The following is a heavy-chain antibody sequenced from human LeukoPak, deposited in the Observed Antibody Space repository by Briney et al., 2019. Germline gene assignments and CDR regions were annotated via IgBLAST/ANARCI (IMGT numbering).Heavy chain of an antibody. J-gene: IGHJ4*02. V-gene: IGHV3-23*01. CDR2: ISGSGGST. CDR3: AKVEKMAAIYAYFDY. D-gene: IGHD5-24*01. CDR1: GFTFSSYA. Sequence: QPGGSLRLSCAASGFTFSSYAMGWVRQAPGRRLEWVSVISGSGGSTYYADSVKGRFTISRDNSKYTLFLQMNTLRAEDTAVYYCAKVEKMAAIYAYFDYWGQGTLVTVSS.